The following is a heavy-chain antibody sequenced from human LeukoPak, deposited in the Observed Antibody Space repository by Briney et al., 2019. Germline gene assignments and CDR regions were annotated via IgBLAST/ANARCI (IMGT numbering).Heavy chain of an antibody. CDR2: IKQDGSEK. CDR3: ARDGTYTDYDPDFDI. Sequence: GGSLRLSCAASGFTFSSYSMNWVRQAPGKGLEWVANIKQDGSEKYYVDSVKGRFTISRDNAKNSLYLQMNSLRAEDTAVFYCARDGTYTDYDPDFDIWGQGTLVTVSS. CDR1: GFTFSSYS. D-gene: IGHD5-12*01. V-gene: IGHV3-7*04. J-gene: IGHJ4*02.